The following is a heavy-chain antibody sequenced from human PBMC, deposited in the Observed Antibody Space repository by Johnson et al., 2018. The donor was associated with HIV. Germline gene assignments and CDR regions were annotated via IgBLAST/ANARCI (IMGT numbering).Heavy chain of an antibody. J-gene: IGHJ3*02. CDR1: GFTFSDYY. V-gene: IGHV3-11*04. D-gene: IGHD1-26*01. CDR2: ISSRGSSI. Sequence: QVQLVESGGGLVKPGGSLRLSCAASGFTFSDYYMSWIRQAPGKGLEWVSYISSRGSSIYYADSVKGRFTISRDNAKNSLYLQMNSLRPEDTAVYYCTRGSFTDDAFDIWGQGTMVTVSS. CDR3: TRGSFTDDAFDI.